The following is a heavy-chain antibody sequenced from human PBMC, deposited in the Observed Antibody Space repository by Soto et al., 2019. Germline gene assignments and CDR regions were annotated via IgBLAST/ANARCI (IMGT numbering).Heavy chain of an antibody. CDR1: GFTFSSYA. V-gene: IGHV3-30-3*01. Sequence: QVQLVESGGGVVQPGRSLRLSCAASGFTFSSYAMHWVRQVPGKGLEWVAVISYDGSNKYYADSVKGRFTISRDNSKNTLYLQMNSLRAEDTAVYYCARERDGTADYWGQGTLVTVSS. CDR2: ISYDGSNK. J-gene: IGHJ4*02. D-gene: IGHD1-26*01. CDR3: ARERDGTADY.